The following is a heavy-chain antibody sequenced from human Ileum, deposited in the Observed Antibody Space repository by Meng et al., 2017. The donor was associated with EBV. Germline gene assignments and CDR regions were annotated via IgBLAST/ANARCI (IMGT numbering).Heavy chain of an antibody. J-gene: IGHJ4*02. CDR3: ARRYYGVPFDN. V-gene: IGHV4-39*01. Sequence: QLPLHESGPGLVKPAETRSLACAASGDSSSSSNRWWGWIRQPPGKGLEWVGTFYYSGSTFYNPSLKSRVTISLDTSKNQFSLKVSSVTAADMAVYYCARRYYGVPFDNWGQGTLVTVSS. D-gene: IGHD3-22*01. CDR1: GDSSSSSNRW. CDR2: FYYSGST.